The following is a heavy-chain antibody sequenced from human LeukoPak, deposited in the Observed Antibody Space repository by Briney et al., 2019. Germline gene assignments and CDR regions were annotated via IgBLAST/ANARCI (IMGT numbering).Heavy chain of an antibody. Sequence: SRTLSVTLAICGDSVSSNSAGSNWIRRSPWGRREWLRKKYYRSKWYNDYTGSVKSRIAINPGTSKTQFSLHLNSVTPEVTSVYYCARFAGGYLDAFDMWGKGTMVSVSS. D-gene: IGHD3-22*01. CDR2: KYYRSKWYN. J-gene: IGHJ3*02. V-gene: IGHV6-1*01. CDR3: ARFAGGYLDAFDM. CDR1: GDSVSSNSAG.